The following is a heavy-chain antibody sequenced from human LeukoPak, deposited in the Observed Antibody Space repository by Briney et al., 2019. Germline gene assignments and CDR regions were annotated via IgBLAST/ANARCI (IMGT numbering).Heavy chain of an antibody. CDR2: IYTTGSI. J-gene: IGHJ6*03. Sequence: SETLSLTCTVSGGSISSGSYYWSWIRQPAGKGLEWIGRIYTTGSINYNPSLKSRVTISVDTSKNQFSLKLSSVTAADTAVYYCARGIGYGYFAVRSYMDVWGKGTTVTVSS. V-gene: IGHV4-61*02. CDR3: ARGIGYGYFAVRSYMDV. D-gene: IGHD5-18*01. CDR1: GGSISSGSYY.